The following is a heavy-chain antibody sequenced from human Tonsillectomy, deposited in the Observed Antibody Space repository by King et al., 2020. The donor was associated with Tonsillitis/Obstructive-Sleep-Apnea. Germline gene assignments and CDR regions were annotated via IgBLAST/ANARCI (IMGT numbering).Heavy chain of an antibody. CDR2: ISYDGSNK. CDR3: AKSLDYYDSSGYVDY. V-gene: IGHV3-30*18. CDR1: GFTFSSYG. Sequence: VQLVESGGGVVQPGRSLRLSCAASGFTFSSYGMHWVRQAPGKGLEWVAVISYDGSNKYYADSVKGRFTISRDNSKNTLYLQMNSLRAEDTAVYYCAKSLDYYDSSGYVDYWGQGTLVTVSS. D-gene: IGHD3-22*01. J-gene: IGHJ4*02.